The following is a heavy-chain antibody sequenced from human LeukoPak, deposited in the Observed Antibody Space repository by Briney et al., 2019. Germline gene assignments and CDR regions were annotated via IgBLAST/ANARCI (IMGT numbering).Heavy chain of an antibody. CDR2: ISWNSGDI. Sequence: GGSLRLSCAASGFTFDDYAMHWVRQAPGKGLEWVSGISWNSGDIGYADSVKGRFTISRDNAKNSLYLQMNSLRAEDTALYYCAELGITMIGGVWGKGTTVTISS. J-gene: IGHJ6*04. CDR3: AELGITMIGGV. D-gene: IGHD3-10*02. V-gene: IGHV3-9*01. CDR1: GFTFDDYA.